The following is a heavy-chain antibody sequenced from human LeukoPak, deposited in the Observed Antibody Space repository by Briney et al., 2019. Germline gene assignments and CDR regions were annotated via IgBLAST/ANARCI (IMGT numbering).Heavy chain of an antibody. CDR3: VRAVENYYDSSGYAVDY. J-gene: IGHJ4*02. CDR1: GFTFARYS. D-gene: IGHD3-22*01. CDR2: MSSSSSSI. Sequence: GRTLRLSCAPSGFTFARYSMNWVRQAPGQGLEWVSSMSSSSSSIYYADSVPGRFTISRDNAKNSLYLQITSLGAEDTAVYYRVRAVENYYDSSGYAVDYWGQGTLVTVSS. V-gene: IGHV3-21*01.